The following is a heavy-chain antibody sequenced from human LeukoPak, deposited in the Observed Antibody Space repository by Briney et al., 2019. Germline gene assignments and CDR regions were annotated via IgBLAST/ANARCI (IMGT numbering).Heavy chain of an antibody. CDR3: ARDNYLKGGWRYYFDY. CDR2: IIPIFGTA. J-gene: IGHJ4*02. CDR1: GGTFSSYA. Sequence: ASVKVSCKASGGTFSSYAISWVRQAPGQGLEWMGGIIPIFGTANYAQKFQGRVTITADESTSTAYMERSSLRSEDTAVYYCARDNYLKGGWRYYFDYWGQGTLVTVSS. D-gene: IGHD6-19*01. V-gene: IGHV1-69*01.